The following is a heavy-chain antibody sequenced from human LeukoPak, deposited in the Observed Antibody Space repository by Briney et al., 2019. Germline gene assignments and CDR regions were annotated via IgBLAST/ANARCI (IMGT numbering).Heavy chain of an antibody. CDR3: ATAVSVAGDS. CDR1: GFTFSSYS. CDR2: ISSSSSYI. D-gene: IGHD6-19*01. Sequence: GGSLRLSCAASGFTFSSYSMNWVRQAPGKGLEWVSSISSSSSYIYYADSVKGRFTISRDNAKNSVYLQMYSLRVDDTAVYYCATAVSVAGDSWGQGTLVTVSS. J-gene: IGHJ5*01. V-gene: IGHV3-21*01.